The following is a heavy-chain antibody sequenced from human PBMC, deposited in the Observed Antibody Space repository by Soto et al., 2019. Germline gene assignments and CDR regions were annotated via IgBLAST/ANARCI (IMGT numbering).Heavy chain of an antibody. V-gene: IGHV4-34*01. D-gene: IGHD2-15*01. Sequence: TSETLSLTCAVYGGSFSGYYWSWIRQPPGKGLEWIGEINHSGSTNYNPSLKSRVTISVDTSKNQFSLKLSSVTAADTAVYYCARGSPSLVPVAMQHCSGGSCYVPFDYWGQGTLVTVSS. J-gene: IGHJ4*02. CDR3: ARGSPSLVPVAMQHCSGGSCYVPFDY. CDR2: INHSGST. CDR1: GGSFSGYY.